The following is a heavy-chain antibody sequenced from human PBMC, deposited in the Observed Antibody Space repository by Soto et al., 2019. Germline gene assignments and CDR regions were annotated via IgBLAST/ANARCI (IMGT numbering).Heavy chain of an antibody. D-gene: IGHD3-22*01. CDR3: ARTNVYDH. V-gene: IGHV3-7*03. CDR2: IKHDGTEK. J-gene: IGHJ4*02. CDR1: GFSLRSYW. Sequence: GGSLRLSCASSGFSLRSYWMNWVRQAPGTGLEWVANIKHDGTEKYYVDSVKGRFTISRDDAKNSLYLQMNSLIAEDTAVYYCARTNVYDHWGRGTLVTVS.